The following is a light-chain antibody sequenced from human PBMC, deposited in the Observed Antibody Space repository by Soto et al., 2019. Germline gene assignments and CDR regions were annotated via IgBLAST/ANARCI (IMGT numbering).Light chain of an antibody. V-gene: IGLV1-40*01. Sequence: QSVLTQPPSVSGAPGQRVTISCTGSSSNIGAHYDVHWYQQLPGTAPKLLIYGNSNRPSGVPDRFSGSKSGTSASLAITGRQAEDEADYYCQSYDNSLSVYVFGTGTKLPVL. CDR1: SSNIGAHYD. CDR2: GNS. J-gene: IGLJ1*01. CDR3: QSYDNSLSVYV.